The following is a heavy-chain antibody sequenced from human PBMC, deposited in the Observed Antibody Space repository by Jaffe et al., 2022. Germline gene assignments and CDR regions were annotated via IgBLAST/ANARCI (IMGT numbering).Heavy chain of an antibody. D-gene: IGHD4-17*01. CDR3: ARDKYGDYGFDY. CDR2: IYYSGST. J-gene: IGHJ4*02. Sequence: QVQLQESGPGLVKPSETLSLTCTVSGGSISSYYWSWIRQPPGKGLEWIGYIYYSGSTNYNPSLKSRVTISVDTSKNQFSLKLSSVTAADTAVYYCARDKYGDYGFDYWGQGTLVTVSS. CDR1: GGSISSYY. V-gene: IGHV4-59*01.